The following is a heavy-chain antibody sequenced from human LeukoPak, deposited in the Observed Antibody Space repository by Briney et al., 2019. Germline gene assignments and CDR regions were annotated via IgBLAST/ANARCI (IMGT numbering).Heavy chain of an antibody. CDR1: GFTVSTNY. CDR2: IYSGGST. D-gene: IGHD6-13*01. V-gene: IGHV3-53*01. Sequence: GGSLRLSCAAYGFTVSTNYMSWVRQAPGKGLEWVSIIYSGGSTSYADSVRGRFTISRDNSKNTLYLQMNSLRAEDTAVYYCARARIAAAAYYFDYWGQGTLVTVSS. CDR3: ARARIAAAAYYFDY. J-gene: IGHJ4*02.